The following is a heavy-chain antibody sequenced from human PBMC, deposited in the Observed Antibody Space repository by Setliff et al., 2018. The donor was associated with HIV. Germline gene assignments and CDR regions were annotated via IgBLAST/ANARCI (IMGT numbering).Heavy chain of an antibody. CDR3: AIAAAGPGWFDP. J-gene: IGHJ5*02. V-gene: IGHV5-51*01. Sequence: GESLKISCKGSGYTFSNYWIAWVRQMPGKGLEWMGIIYPDDSDTRYSPSFQGQVTISADKSISTAYLQWSSLKASDTAMYYCAIAAAGPGWFDPWGQGTLVTVSS. D-gene: IGHD6-13*01. CDR1: GYTFSNYW. CDR2: IYPDDSDT.